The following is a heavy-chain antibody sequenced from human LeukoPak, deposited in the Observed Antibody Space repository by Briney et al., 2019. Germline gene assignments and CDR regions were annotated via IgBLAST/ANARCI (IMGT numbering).Heavy chain of an antibody. Sequence: ASVNVSCKSSGYTFTSYYMHWVRQAPGQGREGMGIINPSGGSTSYAQKFQGRVTMTRDTSTSTVYMELSSLRSEDTAVYHCARTDGIAVAGVYYYYGMDVWGQGTTVTVSS. CDR1: GYTFTSYY. CDR2: INPSGGST. D-gene: IGHD6-19*01. CDR3: ARTDGIAVAGVYYYYGMDV. V-gene: IGHV1-46*01. J-gene: IGHJ6*02.